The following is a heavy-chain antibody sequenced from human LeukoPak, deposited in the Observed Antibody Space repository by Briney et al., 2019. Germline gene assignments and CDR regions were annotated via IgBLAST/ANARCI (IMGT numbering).Heavy chain of an antibody. Sequence: AGGSLRLSCAASGFTFRSARMNWVRQAPGKGLEWVGHIKPMTEGGTTDYAAPVKGRFTISRDDSKNTQDLQMNSLKTEDTAVYYCTSVPVGWGQGTLVTVSA. D-gene: IGHD1-26*01. CDR3: TSVPVG. CDR1: GFTFRSAR. CDR2: IKPMTEGGTT. V-gene: IGHV3-15*01. J-gene: IGHJ4*02.